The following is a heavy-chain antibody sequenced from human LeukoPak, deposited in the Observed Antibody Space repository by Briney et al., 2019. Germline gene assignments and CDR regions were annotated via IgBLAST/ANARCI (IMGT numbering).Heavy chain of an antibody. CDR3: ARDTYIAAAGLSDDAFDI. Sequence: ASVKVSCKASGYTFTSYGISWVRQAPGQGLEWMGWISAYNGNTNYAQRLQGRVTMTTDTSTSTAYMELRSLRSDDTAVYYCARDTYIAAAGLSDDAFDIWGQGTMVTVSS. CDR1: GYTFTSYG. V-gene: IGHV1-18*01. CDR2: ISAYNGNT. D-gene: IGHD6-13*01. J-gene: IGHJ3*02.